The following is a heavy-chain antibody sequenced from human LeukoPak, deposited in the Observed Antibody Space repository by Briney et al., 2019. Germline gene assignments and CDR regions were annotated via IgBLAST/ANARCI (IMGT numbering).Heavy chain of an antibody. CDR1: GFSFSNYG. Sequence: GGSLRLSCAASGFSFSNYGMSWVRQAQGKGLEWVSAITDSGNTFYADSVKGRFTISRDNSRNTLYLQMNSLRAEDTAVYYCANWYYYENGAYWCWGQGTLVTVSS. J-gene: IGHJ4*02. CDR2: ITDSGNT. CDR3: ANWYYYENGAYWC. D-gene: IGHD3-22*01. V-gene: IGHV3-23*01.